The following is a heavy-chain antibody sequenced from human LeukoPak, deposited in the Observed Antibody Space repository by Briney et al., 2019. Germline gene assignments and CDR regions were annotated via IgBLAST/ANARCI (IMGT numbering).Heavy chain of an antibody. D-gene: IGHD6-13*01. CDR3: ARDVAGKQLALET. CDR1: GNSISSSY. Sequence: SETLSLTCSVSGNSISSSYWNWMRQPAGKGLEWIGRISTSGGAEYSPSLKSRVTMSIHTSNNQFSLRLRSVTAADTAVYYCARDVAGKQLALETWGQGTLVTVSP. CDR2: ISTSGGA. V-gene: IGHV4-4*07. J-gene: IGHJ4*02.